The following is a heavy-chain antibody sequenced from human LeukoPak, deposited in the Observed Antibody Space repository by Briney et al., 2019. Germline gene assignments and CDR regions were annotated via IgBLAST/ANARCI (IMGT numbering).Heavy chain of an antibody. D-gene: IGHD4-11*01. J-gene: IGHJ6*03. Sequence: SETLSLTCTVSGGSISSSSYYWGWIRQPPGKGLEWIGSIYYSGSTYYNPSLKSRVTISVDTSKNQFSLKLSSVTAADTAVYYCARDRVTTVTLVGYMDAWGKGTTVTVSS. CDR1: GGSISSSSYY. CDR3: ARDRVTTVTLVGYMDA. CDR2: IYYSGST. V-gene: IGHV4-39*07.